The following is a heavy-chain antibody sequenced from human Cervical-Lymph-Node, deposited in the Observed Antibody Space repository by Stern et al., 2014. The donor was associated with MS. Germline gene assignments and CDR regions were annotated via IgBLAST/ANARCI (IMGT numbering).Heavy chain of an antibody. J-gene: IGHJ4*02. CDR2: IKSKTDGGTT. Sequence: EVHLVESGGDLVEPGGSLRLSCAASGFTFSRAWMTWVRQAPGKGLEWIGRIKSKTDGGTTDSAAPVKGRFTISRDDSKSMLYLQMNSLKTEDTAVYFCTTTNGNWLDFDYWGPGTLVTVSS. D-gene: IGHD2-8*01. CDR3: TTTNGNWLDFDY. V-gene: IGHV3-15*01. CDR1: GFTFSRAW.